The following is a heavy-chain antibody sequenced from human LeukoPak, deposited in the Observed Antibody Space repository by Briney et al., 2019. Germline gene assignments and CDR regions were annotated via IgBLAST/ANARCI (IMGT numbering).Heavy chain of an antibody. J-gene: IGHJ3*01. V-gene: IGHV4-34*01. D-gene: IGHD2-15*01. CDR1: GGSFSGYY. CDR2: INHSGST. Sequence: SETLSLTCAIYGGSFSGYYWNWIRQSPGKGVEWIGEINHSGSTNYNPSLKSRVTISVDPSKNQFSLKLSSMTAADTAVYYCARFPCSGDSCYFGIRAFDVWGQGTMVTVSS. CDR3: ARFPCSGDSCYFGIRAFDV.